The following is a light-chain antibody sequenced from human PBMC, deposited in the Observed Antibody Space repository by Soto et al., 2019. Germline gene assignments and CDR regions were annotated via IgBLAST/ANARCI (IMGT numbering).Light chain of an antibody. CDR3: VLYMGSGIWV. Sequence: QAVVTQEPSFSVSPGRTVTLTCGLSSGSVSISYYPSWYQQTPGQAPRTLIYSTNTRSSGVPARFSGSILGNKAALTITGAQADDESDYYCVLYMGSGIWVFGGGTQLTVL. J-gene: IGLJ3*02. V-gene: IGLV8-61*01. CDR2: STN. CDR1: SGSVSISYY.